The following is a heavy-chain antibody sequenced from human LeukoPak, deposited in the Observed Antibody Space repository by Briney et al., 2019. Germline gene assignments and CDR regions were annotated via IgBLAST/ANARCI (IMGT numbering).Heavy chain of an antibody. CDR3: ARANHEVLGYCSSTSCYTAYYYYMDV. D-gene: IGHD2-2*02. J-gene: IGHJ6*03. V-gene: IGHV4-4*07. CDR1: GGSISSYY. Sequence: SETLSPSCTVSGGSISSYYMSWIRQPAGQGLEWIGRIYTSGSTNYNPSLKSRVTMSVDTSKNQFSLKLSSVSAADTAVYYCARANHEVLGYCSSTSCYTAYYYYMDVWGKGTTVTVSS. CDR2: IYTSGST.